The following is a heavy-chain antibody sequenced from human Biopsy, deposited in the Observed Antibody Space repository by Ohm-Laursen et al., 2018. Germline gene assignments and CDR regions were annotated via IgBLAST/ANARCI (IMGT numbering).Heavy chain of an antibody. CDR2: IYYRGET. J-gene: IGHJ6*02. Sequence: SDTLSLTCAVYVGSFSGYYWSWIRQAPGRGLEWIGLIYYRGETDYNPSLKSRVTISVDGSKNQFSLNLTSITAADTAVYYCARHRTHPPPGSMDVWGHGTTVFVSS. D-gene: IGHD2-15*01. V-gene: IGHV4-59*08. CDR3: ARHRTHPPPGSMDV. CDR1: VGSFSGYY.